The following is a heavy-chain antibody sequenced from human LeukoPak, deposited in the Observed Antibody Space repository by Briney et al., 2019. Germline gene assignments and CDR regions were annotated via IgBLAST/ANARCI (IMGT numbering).Heavy chain of an antibody. Sequence: GGSLRLSCAASGFTFSSYAMSWVRQAPGKGLEWVSAISGSGGSTYYADSVKGRFTISRDNTKNTLYLQMNSLRAEDTAVYYCAKYGYVVVTAMCYWGQGTLVTVSS. CDR2: ISGSGGST. V-gene: IGHV3-23*01. D-gene: IGHD2-21*02. J-gene: IGHJ4*02. CDR1: GFTFSSYA. CDR3: AKYGYVVVTAMCY.